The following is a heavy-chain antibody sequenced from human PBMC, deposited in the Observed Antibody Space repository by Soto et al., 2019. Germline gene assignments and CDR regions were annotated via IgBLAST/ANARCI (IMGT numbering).Heavy chain of an antibody. V-gene: IGHV3-30*10. CDR2: VSFDGVNK. CDR1: GFTLNTYS. J-gene: IGHJ4*02. Sequence: QVQLVESGGGVVQPGKSLRLSCSVSGFTLNTYSMHWVRQAPGKGLEWVAVVSFDGVNKRYRDSVKGRFTISRDIAKNMLYLQMTSLRLEDTALYYCARDPDLIEAAGNYFDYWGQGTLVTVSS. CDR3: ARDPDLIEAAGNYFDY. D-gene: IGHD6-13*01.